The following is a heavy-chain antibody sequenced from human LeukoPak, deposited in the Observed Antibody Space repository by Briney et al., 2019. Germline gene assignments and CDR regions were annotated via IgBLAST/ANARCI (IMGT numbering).Heavy chain of an antibody. Sequence: EASVKVSCKASGYTFTSYVISWGRQAPGQGLEWMGWISAYNGKTNYAQKLQGRVTMTTDTSTSTAYMDLRSRRSDATAVYYCAREAESKSGYDDPSRYYYYMEVCGTGNTVT. D-gene: IGHD5-12*01. CDR1: GYTFTSYV. V-gene: IGHV1-18*01. CDR2: ISAYNGKT. CDR3: AREAESKSGYDDPSRYYYYMEV. J-gene: IGHJ6*03.